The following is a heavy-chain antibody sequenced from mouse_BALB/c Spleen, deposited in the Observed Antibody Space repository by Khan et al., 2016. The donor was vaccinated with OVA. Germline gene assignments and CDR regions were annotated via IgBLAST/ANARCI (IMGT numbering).Heavy chain of an antibody. D-gene: IGHD3-3*01. J-gene: IGHJ1*01. Sequence: EVKLEESGSGLVQPGGSMKLSCVASGFTFSNYWMNWVRQSPEKGFEWVAEIRLKSNIYATHYAESVRGRFTISRDDSRSSVYLQMNNLGAEDTGIYYCARGWDWYFDVWGAGTTVTVSS. CDR1: GFTFSNYW. CDR2: IRLKSNIYAT. V-gene: IGHV6-6*02. CDR3: ARGWDWYFDV.